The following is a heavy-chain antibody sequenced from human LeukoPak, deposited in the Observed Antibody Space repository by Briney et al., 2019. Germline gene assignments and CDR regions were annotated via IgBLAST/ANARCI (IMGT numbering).Heavy chain of an antibody. CDR3: AVEVRIGSYQYFLH. Sequence: SQTLSLTCTVSGGSISSASYYWTWIRQPAGKGLEWIGHIYTSGSTNYNPSLQSRVSISVVTPKNQYSLKLSSVTAADTAVYYCAVEVRIGSYQYFLHWGQGTLVTVSS. V-gene: IGHV4-61*09. CDR2: IYTSGST. J-gene: IGHJ1*01. CDR1: GGSISSASYY. D-gene: IGHD1-26*01.